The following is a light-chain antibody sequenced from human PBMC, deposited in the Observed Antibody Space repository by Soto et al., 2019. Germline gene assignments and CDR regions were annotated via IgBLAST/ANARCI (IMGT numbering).Light chain of an antibody. CDR2: ANS. CDR3: QSYDSSLSGWV. Sequence: QPVLTQPPSVSGAPGQRVTISCTGSSSNIGAGYDVHWYQQLPGTAPKLLIYANSNRPSGVPDRFSGSKSGTSASLVSTGLQAEDEADYYCQSYDSSLSGWVFGGGTKLTVL. J-gene: IGLJ3*02. V-gene: IGLV1-40*01. CDR1: SSNIGAGYD.